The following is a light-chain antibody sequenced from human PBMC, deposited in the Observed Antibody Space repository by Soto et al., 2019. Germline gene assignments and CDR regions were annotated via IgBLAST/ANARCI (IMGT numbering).Light chain of an antibody. CDR2: GAS. V-gene: IGKV3-20*01. CDR3: QQYSSSSWT. CDR1: QSVSSSY. Sequence: EIVLTQSPGTLSLSPGERATLSCRASQSVSSSYLAWYQQKPGQAPRLLIYGASSRATGIPDRFSGSGSETDFTLTISRLEPEDFAVYYCQQYSSSSWTFGQGTKVDI. J-gene: IGKJ1*01.